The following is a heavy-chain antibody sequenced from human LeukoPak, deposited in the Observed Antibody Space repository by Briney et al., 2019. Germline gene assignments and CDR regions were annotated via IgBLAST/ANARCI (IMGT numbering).Heavy chain of an antibody. J-gene: IGHJ4*02. CDR2: IYYSGST. D-gene: IGHD6-6*01. CDR1: GGSISSSSYY. Sequence: SETLSLTCTVSGGSISSSSYYWGWIRQPPGKGLEWIVSIYYSGSTYYNPSLKSRVTISVDTSKNQFSLKLSSVTAADTAVYYCARHFIAALRLGEEDVDYWGQGTLVTVSS. CDR3: ARHFIAALRLGEEDVDY. V-gene: IGHV4-39*01.